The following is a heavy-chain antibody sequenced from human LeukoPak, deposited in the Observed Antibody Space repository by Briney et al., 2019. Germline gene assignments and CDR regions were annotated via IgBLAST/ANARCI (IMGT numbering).Heavy chain of an antibody. D-gene: IGHD3-22*01. Sequence: SVKVSCKASGGTFSSYAISWVRQAPGQGLEWMGGIIPIFGTANYAQKFQGRVTMTEDTSTDTAYMELSSLRSEDTAVYYCATVSGLLLIYGMDVWGQGTTVTVSS. CDR3: ATVSGLLLIYGMDV. CDR2: IIPIFGTA. CDR1: GGTFSSYA. V-gene: IGHV1-69*06. J-gene: IGHJ6*02.